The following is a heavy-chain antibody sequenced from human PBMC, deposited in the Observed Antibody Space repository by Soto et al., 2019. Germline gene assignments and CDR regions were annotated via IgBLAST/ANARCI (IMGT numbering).Heavy chain of an antibody. CDR1: GFTFSSYG. Sequence: QVQLVESGGGVVQPGRSLSLSCAASGFTFSSYGMHWVRQAPGKGLEWVAVISYDGSNKYYADSVKGRFTISRDNSKNTLYLQMNGLRAEDTAVYYCAQYRTLYRNYYYYYRDVWGKGTTVTVSS. CDR3: AQYRTLYRNYYYYYRDV. J-gene: IGHJ6*03. V-gene: IGHV3-30*18. CDR2: ISYDGSNK. D-gene: IGHD2-2*02.